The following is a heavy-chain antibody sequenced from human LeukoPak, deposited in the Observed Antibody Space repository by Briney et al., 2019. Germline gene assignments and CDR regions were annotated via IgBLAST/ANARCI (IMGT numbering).Heavy chain of an antibody. CDR3: ARDAYSGGSCYAY. CDR1: GFTFSSYW. D-gene: IGHD2-15*01. J-gene: IGHJ4*02. Sequence: AGGSLRLSCAASGFTFSSYWMSWVRLAPGKGLEWVANINQDGSEKYYVDSLGGRFTISRDNAKNSLFLQMNSLTAEDTAVYYCARDAYSGGSCYAYWGQGTLVIVSS. CDR2: INQDGSEK. V-gene: IGHV3-7*01.